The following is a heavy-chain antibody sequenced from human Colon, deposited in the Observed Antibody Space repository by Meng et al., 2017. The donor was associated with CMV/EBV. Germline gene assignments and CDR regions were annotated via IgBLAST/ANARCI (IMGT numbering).Heavy chain of an antibody. CDR1: GAPISNFF. CDR3: ATGSGDFDH. J-gene: IGHJ4*02. V-gene: IGHV4-4*07. D-gene: IGHD1-26*01. CDR2: IQSDGNT. Sequence: QLQLQGSGPGLVRPSETLSLTCRVSGAPISNFFWSWIRQSAGMRLEWIGRIQSDGNTYYNPSLKSRVTVSQDTSKNQISLRLRSVTAADTAVYYCATGSGDFDHWGQGTLVTVSS.